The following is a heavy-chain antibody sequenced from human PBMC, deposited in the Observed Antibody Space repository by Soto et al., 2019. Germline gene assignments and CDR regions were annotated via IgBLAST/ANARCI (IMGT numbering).Heavy chain of an antibody. Sequence: QVQLVQSGAEAKKPGASVKVSCKASGYTFTSYGISWVRQAPGQGLEWMGWISAYNGNTNYAQKLQGRVTMTTDTSTSTAYMELRSLRSDDTAVYYCARTYYYDSSGYDVDYWGQGTLVTVSS. V-gene: IGHV1-18*04. CDR3: ARTYYYDSSGYDVDY. D-gene: IGHD3-22*01. CDR2: ISAYNGNT. J-gene: IGHJ4*02. CDR1: GYTFTSYG.